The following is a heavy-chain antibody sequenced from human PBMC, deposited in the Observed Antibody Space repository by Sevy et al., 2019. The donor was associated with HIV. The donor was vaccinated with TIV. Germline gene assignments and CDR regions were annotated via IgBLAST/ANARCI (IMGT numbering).Heavy chain of an antibody. J-gene: IGHJ4*02. D-gene: IGHD1-7*01. CDR2: IKQNGGQK. CDR1: GFTFSKYW. Sequence: GGSLRLSCAASGFTFSKYWMGWVRQAPGKGLEWVANIKQNGGQKYYVDSVKGRFTISRDNAKNSMYLQMNSLRAEDTAVYFWRRDDGNYYFHYWVQGTLVTVSS. CDR3: RRDDGNYYFHY. V-gene: IGHV3-7*01.